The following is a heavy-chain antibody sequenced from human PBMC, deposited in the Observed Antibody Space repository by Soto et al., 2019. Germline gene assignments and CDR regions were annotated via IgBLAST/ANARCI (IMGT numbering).Heavy chain of an antibody. CDR2: IYPGDSDT. J-gene: IGHJ6*02. CDR3: ARHYYDFWSGYPYYYYGMDV. D-gene: IGHD3-3*01. CDR1: GYSFTSYW. Sequence: SGESLKISCKGSGYSFTSYWIGWVRQMPGKGLEWMGIIYPGDSDTRYSPSFQGQVTISADKSISTAYLQWSSLKASDTAMYYCARHYYDFWSGYPYYYYGMDVWGQGTTVTVSS. V-gene: IGHV5-51*01.